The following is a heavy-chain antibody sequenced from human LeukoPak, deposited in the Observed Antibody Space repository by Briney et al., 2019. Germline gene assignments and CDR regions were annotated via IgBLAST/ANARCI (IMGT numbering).Heavy chain of an antibody. D-gene: IGHD5-18*01. CDR1: GFTFSSYG. CDR3: AKDGTWIQLWYIDY. V-gene: IGHV3-30*18. Sequence: PGGSLRLSCAASGFTFSSYGMHWVRQAPGKGLEWVAVISYDGSNKYYADSVKGRFTISRDNSKNTLYLQMNSLRAEDTAVYCCAKDGTWIQLWYIDYWGQGTLVTVSS. CDR2: ISYDGSNK. J-gene: IGHJ4*02.